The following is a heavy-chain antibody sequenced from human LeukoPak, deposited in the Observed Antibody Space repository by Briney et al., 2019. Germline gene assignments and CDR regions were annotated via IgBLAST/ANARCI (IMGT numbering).Heavy chain of an antibody. Sequence: PSQTLSLTRTVSGGSISSYCWSGIRQPPGRGLEGIGYIYYSGSTNYNPSLKSRVTISVDKSKNQFSLQLSCVTAADTAVYYCAGGEQWLVSGPDYWGQGALVTVSS. D-gene: IGHD6-19*01. CDR1: GGSISSYC. J-gene: IGHJ4*02. CDR2: IYYSGST. V-gene: IGHV4-59*01. CDR3: AGGEQWLVSGPDY.